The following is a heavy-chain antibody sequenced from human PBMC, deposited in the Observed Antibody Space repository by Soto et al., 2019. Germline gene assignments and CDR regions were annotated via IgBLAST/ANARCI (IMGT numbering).Heavy chain of an antibody. CDR1: GGSFSGYY. J-gene: IGHJ4*02. Sequence: PSETLSLTCAVYGGSFSGYYWSWIRQPPGKGLEWIGEINHSGSTNYNPSLKSRVTISVDTSKNQFSPKLSSVTAADTAVYYCASPATDYYGSGSYRFRFDYWGQGTLVTVSS. CDR3: ASPATDYYGSGSYRFRFDY. V-gene: IGHV4-34*01. D-gene: IGHD3-10*01. CDR2: INHSGST.